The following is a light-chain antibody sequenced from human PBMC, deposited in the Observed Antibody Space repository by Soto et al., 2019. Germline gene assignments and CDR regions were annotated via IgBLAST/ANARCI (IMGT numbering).Light chain of an antibody. Sequence: EIVMTQSPATLSVSPGERATLSCRASQSVSSNLAWYQQKPGQAPRLLIYGASTRAPGIPGRFSGSGSGTDFTLTISRLQPEDYALYYCQQYGPSLITFGQGTRLEIK. CDR3: QQYGPSLIT. J-gene: IGKJ5*01. V-gene: IGKV3D-15*01. CDR2: GAS. CDR1: QSVSSN.